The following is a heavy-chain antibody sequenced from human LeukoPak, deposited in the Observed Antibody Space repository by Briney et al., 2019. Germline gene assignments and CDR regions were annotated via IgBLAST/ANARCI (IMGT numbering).Heavy chain of an antibody. V-gene: IGHV3-9*01. CDR2: TSWNGGSI. CDR1: GLTFDDHA. Sequence: PGGSLRLSCAASGLTFDDHAMHWVRQTPGKGLEWVSGTSWNGGSIDYADSVRGRFAISRDNAKNSLYLQMNSLRAEDTALYYCAKDIGVARTWAFDYWGQGTLVTVSS. J-gene: IGHJ4*02. CDR3: AKDIGVARTWAFDY. D-gene: IGHD5-12*01.